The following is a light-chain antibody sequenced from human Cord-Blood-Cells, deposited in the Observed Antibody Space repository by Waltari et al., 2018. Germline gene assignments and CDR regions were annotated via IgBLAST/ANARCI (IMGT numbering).Light chain of an antibody. Sequence: SYELTQPPSVSVSPGQTARITCSGDALPKQYAYWYQQKPGQAPVLVIYKDSERPSGIPERFSGSSSDTTVTLTISGVQAEDEADYYCQSADSSGTYRVFGGGTKLTVL. CDR3: QSADSSGTYRV. CDR2: KDS. V-gene: IGLV3-25*03. CDR1: ALPKQY. J-gene: IGLJ3*02.